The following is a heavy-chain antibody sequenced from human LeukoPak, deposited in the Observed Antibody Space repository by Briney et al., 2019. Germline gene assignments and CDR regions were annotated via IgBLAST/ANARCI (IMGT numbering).Heavy chain of an antibody. CDR3: AKDGSEGWLQMYYFDY. CDR2: IYSGGST. V-gene: IGHV3-66*01. J-gene: IGHJ4*02. CDR1: EFSVGSNY. Sequence: GGSLRLSCAASEFSVGSNYMTWVRQAPGKGLEWVSLIYSGGSTYYADSVKGRFTISRDNSKNTLYLQMNSLRAEDTAVYYCAKDGSEGWLQMYYFDYWGQGTLVTVSS. D-gene: IGHD5-24*01.